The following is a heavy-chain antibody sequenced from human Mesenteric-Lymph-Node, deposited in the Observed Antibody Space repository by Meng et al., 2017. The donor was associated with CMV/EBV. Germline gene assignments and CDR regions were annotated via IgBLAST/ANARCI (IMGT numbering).Heavy chain of an antibody. CDR2: LSYSGTT. CDR1: GGSIISSPYY. CDR3: ARISGDCGGGACYEDWYRFQYFGMDV. V-gene: IGHV4-39*07. D-gene: IGHD2-15*01. Sequence: SETLSLTCTVTGGSIISSPYYWGWIRQPPGKGLEWIGSLSYSGTTHDNPSLKSRVTISADTSKNQFSLELRSVTVADTAMYYCARISGDCGGGACYEDWYRFQYFGMDVWGQGTTVTVSS. J-gene: IGHJ6*02.